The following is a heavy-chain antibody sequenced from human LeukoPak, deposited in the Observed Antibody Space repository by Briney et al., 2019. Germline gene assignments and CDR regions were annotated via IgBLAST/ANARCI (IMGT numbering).Heavy chain of an antibody. V-gene: IGHV3-23*01. J-gene: IGHJ4*02. CDR1: VFSSNRYT. Sequence: PGGSLRLSSADSVFSSNRYTPSSVRQAPGKGLEWVSTISGSGPGTYYADSVKGRFTISRDNSKNTLYLQMNSLRAEHTALYYCVKRVKYSFILGGGGTLVTVSS. CDR3: VKRVKYSFIL. D-gene: IGHD2-15*01. CDR2: ISGSGPGT.